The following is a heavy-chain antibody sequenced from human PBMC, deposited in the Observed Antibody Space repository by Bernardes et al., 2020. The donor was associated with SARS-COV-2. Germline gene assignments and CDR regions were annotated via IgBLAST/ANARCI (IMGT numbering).Heavy chain of an antibody. J-gene: IGHJ4*02. Sequence: SETLSLTCAVYGGTFSDNPWTWIRQSPGKGLEWIGQISHSGISNYNPSLKSRVTMSVDTSKNQFSLKVTSVTAADTAVYYCARDSGNIVTTTERFDYWGQGTLVTVSS. V-gene: IGHV4-34*01. CDR2: ISHSGIS. CDR1: GGTFSDNP. D-gene: IGHD5-12*01. CDR3: ARDSGNIVTTTERFDY.